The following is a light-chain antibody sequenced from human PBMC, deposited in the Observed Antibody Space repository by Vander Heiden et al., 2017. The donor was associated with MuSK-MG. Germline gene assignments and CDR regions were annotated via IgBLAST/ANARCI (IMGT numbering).Light chain of an antibody. Sequence: DIQMTQSPSTLSAFVGHRVTITCRASQNISSHLNWHQQKPGQAPNLLIFAASNLQSGVPSRFSGSGSGTDFTLTISSLQPEDFATYYCQQSYKTPLTFGGGTKVXIK. J-gene: IGKJ4*01. CDR2: AAS. CDR1: QNISSH. CDR3: QQSYKTPLT. V-gene: IGKV1-39*01.